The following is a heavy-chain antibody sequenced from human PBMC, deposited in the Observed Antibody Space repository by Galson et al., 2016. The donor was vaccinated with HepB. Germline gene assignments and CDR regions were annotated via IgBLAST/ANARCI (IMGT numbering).Heavy chain of an antibody. CDR1: GFSLSTSGMC. Sequence: PALVKPTQTLTLTCTFSGFSLSTSGMCVSWIRQPPGKALEWLALIDWDEDKYYSTSLKTRLTISKDTSKNQVVLTMTNMGPVDTATYYCARMRNYYYGMDVWGQGTTVTVSS. V-gene: IGHV2-70*01. CDR3: ARMRNYYYGMDV. CDR2: IDWDEDK. J-gene: IGHJ6*02.